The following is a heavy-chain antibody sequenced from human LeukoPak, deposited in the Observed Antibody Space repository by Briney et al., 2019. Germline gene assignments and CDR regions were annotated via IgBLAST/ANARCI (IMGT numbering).Heavy chain of an antibody. D-gene: IGHD3-10*01. J-gene: IGHJ6*02. CDR1: GFTFNGHG. CDR2: ISYDGSNK. V-gene: IGHV3-30*18. Sequence: GGSLRLSCAASGFTFNGHGMHWVRQAPGKGLEWVAVISYDGSNKYYADSVKGRFTISRDNSKNTLYLQMNSLRAEDTAVYYCAKGKDSITMVPYGMDVWGQGTTVTVSS. CDR3: AKGKDSITMVPYGMDV.